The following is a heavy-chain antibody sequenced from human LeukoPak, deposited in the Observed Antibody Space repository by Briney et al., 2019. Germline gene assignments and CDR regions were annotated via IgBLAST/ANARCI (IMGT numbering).Heavy chain of an antibody. D-gene: IGHD3-22*01. CDR2: IYYSGST. J-gene: IGHJ5*02. V-gene: IGHV4-59*01. CDR3: ARDSYYDRQNWFDP. Sequence: PSETLSLTCTVSGDSISSYYWSWIRQPPGKGLEWIGYIYYSGSTKYNPSLKSRVTLSVDTSKNQFSLKLSSVTAADTAVYYCARDSYYDRQNWFDPWGQGTLVTVSS. CDR1: GDSISSYY.